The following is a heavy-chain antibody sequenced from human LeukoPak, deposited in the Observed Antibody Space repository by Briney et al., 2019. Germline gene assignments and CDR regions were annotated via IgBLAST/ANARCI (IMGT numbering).Heavy chain of an antibody. CDR3: AKDPIGSSWYSDY. V-gene: IGHV3-23*01. CDR1: GFTFSSYA. CDR2: ISGSGDNT. D-gene: IGHD6-13*01. Sequence: GGSLRLSCAASGFTFSSYAVNWVRQAPGKGLEWVSTISGSGDNTYYADSVKGRFTISRDNSKNTLYLQMNSLRAEDTAVYYCAKDPIGSSWYSDYWGQGTLVTVSS. J-gene: IGHJ4*02.